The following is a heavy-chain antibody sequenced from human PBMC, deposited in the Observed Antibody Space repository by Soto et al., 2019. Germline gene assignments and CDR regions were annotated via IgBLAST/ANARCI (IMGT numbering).Heavy chain of an antibody. CDR1: GDSISRGGYY. Sequence: QVQLQESGPRLVKPSQTLSLTCTVSGDSISRGGYYWNWLRQHPRKGLEWIGYIYHSGSTIYNPSLKSRATIPVDTSKNRLSLDSSNVTAADTASSYCARDGAGAYGLGWFDPWGQGILVTVSS. D-gene: IGHD2-21*01. CDR2: IYHSGST. CDR3: ARDGAGAYGLGWFDP. J-gene: IGHJ5*02. V-gene: IGHV4-31*03.